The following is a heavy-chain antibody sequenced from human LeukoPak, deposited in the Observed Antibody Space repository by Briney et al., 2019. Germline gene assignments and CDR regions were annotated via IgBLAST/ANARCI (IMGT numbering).Heavy chain of an antibody. V-gene: IGHV3-33*01. D-gene: IGHD6-13*01. J-gene: IGHJ4*02. Sequence: PGGSLRLSCAVSGFTFSSYGMHWVRQAPGKGLEWVAVIWYDGSNKYYADSVKGRFTISRDNSKNTLYLQMNSLRAEDTAVYYCARDPWHPAAAGTWGGDYWGQGTLVTVSS. CDR3: ARDPWHPAAAGTWGGDY. CDR1: GFTFSSYG. CDR2: IWYDGSNK.